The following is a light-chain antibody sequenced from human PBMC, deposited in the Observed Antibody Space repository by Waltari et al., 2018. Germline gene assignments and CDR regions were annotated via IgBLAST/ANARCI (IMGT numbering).Light chain of an antibody. CDR3: YSADGSGDLGV. Sequence: YELTQPPSVSVSPGQTARIPCSGAALPKKSAFWYQQKPGQAPVLVIYDDDKRPSGIPERFSGSSSGSMATLTITGAQVGDEADYYCYSADGSGDLGVFGGGTKVTVL. J-gene: IGLJ3*02. CDR2: DDD. V-gene: IGLV3-10*01. CDR1: ALPKKS.